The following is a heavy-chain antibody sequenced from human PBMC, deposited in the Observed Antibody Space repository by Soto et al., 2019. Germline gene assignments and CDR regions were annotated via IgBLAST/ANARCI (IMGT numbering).Heavy chain of an antibody. J-gene: IGHJ4*02. CDR1: GGSISSGGYY. Sequence: SETLSLTCTVSGGSISSGGYYWSWIRQHPGKGLEWIGYIYYSGSTYYNPSLKSRVTISVDTSKNQFSLKLSSVTAADTAVYYCARGSTTTPIIANHYWGQGTLVTVSS. CDR3: ARGSTTTPIIANHY. CDR2: IYYSGST. D-gene: IGHD3-10*01. V-gene: IGHV4-31*03.